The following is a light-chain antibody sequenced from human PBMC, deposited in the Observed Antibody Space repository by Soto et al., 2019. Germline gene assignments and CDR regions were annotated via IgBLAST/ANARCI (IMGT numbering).Light chain of an antibody. CDR1: SSNIGGNS. CDR2: DDN. V-gene: IGLV1-51*01. Sequence: QSVLTQPPSVSAAPGQKVAISCSGSSSNIGGNSVSWYQQLPGTAPKLLIYDDNKRPSGIPDRFSGSKSGTSATLGITGFQTGDEADYYCGSYAGTYTFYVFGTGTKVTVL. J-gene: IGLJ1*01. CDR3: GSYAGTYTFYV.